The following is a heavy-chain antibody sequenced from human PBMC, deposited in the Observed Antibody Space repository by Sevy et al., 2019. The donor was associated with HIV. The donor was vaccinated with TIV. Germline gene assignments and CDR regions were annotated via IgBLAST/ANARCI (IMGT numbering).Heavy chain of an antibody. Sequence: GESLRLSCAASGFTFSSYGMHWVRQAPGKGLEWVAVISYDGSNKYYADSVKGRFTISRDNSKNTLYLQMNSLRAEDTAVYYCAKDSRYSSSWGPFDYWCQGTLVTVSS. V-gene: IGHV3-30*18. CDR3: AKDSRYSSSWGPFDY. CDR2: ISYDGSNK. J-gene: IGHJ4*02. D-gene: IGHD6-13*01. CDR1: GFTFSSYG.